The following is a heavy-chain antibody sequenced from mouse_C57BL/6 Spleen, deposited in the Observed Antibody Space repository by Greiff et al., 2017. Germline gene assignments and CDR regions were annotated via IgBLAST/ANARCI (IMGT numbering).Heavy chain of an antibody. Sequence: VQLQQSGAELMKPGASVKLSCKATGYTFTGYWIEWVKQRPGHGLEWIGEILTGSGSTNYNEKLKGKATFTADTSSNTAYMQLSSLTTEDSAIYYCATPDGVAPDYWGQGTTLTVSS. V-gene: IGHV1-9*01. CDR3: ATPDGVAPDY. CDR2: ILTGSGST. D-gene: IGHD1-1*02. J-gene: IGHJ2*01. CDR1: GYTFTGYW.